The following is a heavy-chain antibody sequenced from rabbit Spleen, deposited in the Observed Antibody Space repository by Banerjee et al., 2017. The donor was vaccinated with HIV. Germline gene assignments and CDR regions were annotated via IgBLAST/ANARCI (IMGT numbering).Heavy chain of an antibody. V-gene: IGHV1S45*01. J-gene: IGHJ4*01. CDR3: ARDSDSGGSDYFNL. Sequence: QEQLVESGGGLVQPEGSLTLTCTASGFSFSTTIYMCWVRQAPGKGLEWIACIRSGNGNTVYASWAKGRFTISKTSSTTVTLQMTSLTAADTATYFCARDSDSGGSDYFNLWGPGTLVTVS. CDR1: GFSFSTTIY. CDR2: IRSGNGNT. D-gene: IGHD4-1*01.